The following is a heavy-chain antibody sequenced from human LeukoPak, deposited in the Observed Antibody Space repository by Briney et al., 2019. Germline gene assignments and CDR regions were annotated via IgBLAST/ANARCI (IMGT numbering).Heavy chain of an antibody. D-gene: IGHD4-17*01. CDR1: GFTVSSNY. CDR3: ARGPNDYGERDGMDV. J-gene: IGHJ6*02. V-gene: IGHV3-53*01. Sequence: GWSLRLSCAASGFTVSSNYMSWVRQAPGKGLEWVSVIYSGGSTYYADSVKGRFTISRDNSKNTLYLQMNSLRAEDTAVYYCARGPNDYGERDGMDVWGQGTTVTVSS. CDR2: IYSGGST.